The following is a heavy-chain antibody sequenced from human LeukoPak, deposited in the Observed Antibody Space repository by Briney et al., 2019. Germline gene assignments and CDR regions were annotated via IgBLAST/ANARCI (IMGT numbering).Heavy chain of an antibody. CDR2: IYSSGRT. CDR3: ARHLSGYAWGSFDY. J-gene: IGHJ4*02. V-gene: IGHV4-59*10. D-gene: IGHD5-12*01. CDR1: GGSFSGYY. Sequence: PSETLSLTCAVYGGSFSGYYWSWIRQPAGKGLEWIGRIYSSGRTNYSPSLNSRLTMSVDTSKNQFSLKLSSVTAADTAVYFCARHLSGYAWGSFDYWGQGALVTVSS.